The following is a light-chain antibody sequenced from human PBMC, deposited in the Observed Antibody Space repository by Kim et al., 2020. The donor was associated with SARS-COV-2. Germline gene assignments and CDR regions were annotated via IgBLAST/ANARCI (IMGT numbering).Light chain of an antibody. CDR3: GTWDTSLRVVL. CDR2: DNH. V-gene: IGLV1-51*01. CDR1: ASNIDNNY. Sequence: GQKITTACSGTASNIDNNYVSWYQQLPGTAPKLLSYDNHKRPSGIPDRFSGSRSGTSATLGITGLHTGDEADYYCGTWDTSLRVVLYGGGTQLTVL. J-gene: IGLJ2*01.